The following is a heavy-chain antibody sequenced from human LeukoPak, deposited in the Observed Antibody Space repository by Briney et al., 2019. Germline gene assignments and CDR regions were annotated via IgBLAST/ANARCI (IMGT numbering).Heavy chain of an antibody. D-gene: IGHD6-6*01. CDR1: GYTFTGYY. CDR3: ARDFLYSSSGEEAFDI. Sequence: ASVKVSCRASGYTFTGYYMHWVRQAPGQGLEWMGWINPNSGGTNYAQKFQGRVTMTRDTSISTAYMELSRLRSDDTAVYYCARDFLYSSSGEEAFDIWGQGTMVTVSS. J-gene: IGHJ3*02. CDR2: INPNSGGT. V-gene: IGHV1-2*02.